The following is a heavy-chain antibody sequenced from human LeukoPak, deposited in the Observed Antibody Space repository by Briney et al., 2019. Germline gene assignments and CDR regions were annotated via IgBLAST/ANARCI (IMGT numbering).Heavy chain of an antibody. V-gene: IGHV3-48*03. CDR1: GFTFSNYK. CDR2: VSSSGSII. J-gene: IGHJ4*02. D-gene: IGHD3-10*01. CDR3: ARDFGYF. Sequence: QSGGSLRLSCAASGFTFSNYKMNSVRQAPGNGPPRISYVSSSGSIIYYSDSVKGRFTISRDNAKNSLYLQMTILRAEDTAVYYWARDFGYFWGQGALVTVSS.